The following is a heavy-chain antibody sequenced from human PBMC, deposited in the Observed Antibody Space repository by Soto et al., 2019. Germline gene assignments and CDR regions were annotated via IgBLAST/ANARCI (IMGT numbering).Heavy chain of an antibody. CDR3: ASPYLTYYYDSSGPHFDY. D-gene: IGHD3-22*01. CDR2: IIPIFGTA. Sequence: QVQLVQSGAEVKKPGSSVKVSCKASGGTFSSYAISWVRQAPGQGLEWMGGIIPIFGTANYAQKFQGRVTITADESTSTAYMELSSLRSEDTAVYYCASPYLTYYYDSSGPHFDYWGQGTLVTVSS. V-gene: IGHV1-69*01. J-gene: IGHJ4*02. CDR1: GGTFSSYA.